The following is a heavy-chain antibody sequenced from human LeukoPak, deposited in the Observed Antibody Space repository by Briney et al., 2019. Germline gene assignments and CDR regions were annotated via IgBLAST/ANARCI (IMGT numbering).Heavy chain of an antibody. D-gene: IGHD4-11*01. J-gene: IGHJ4*02. CDR1: GFIFNHHA. Sequence: GGFLRLSCAASGFIFNHHAMHWVRQAPGKGLEWVAVIWSDKSNRFYADSVRGRFTISRDDSRKTVYLQMERMTAEDTAIYYCAKDAQRGFDYSDSLEYWGQGALVTVAS. CDR3: AKDAQRGFDYSDSLEY. V-gene: IGHV3-33*06. CDR2: IWSDKSNR.